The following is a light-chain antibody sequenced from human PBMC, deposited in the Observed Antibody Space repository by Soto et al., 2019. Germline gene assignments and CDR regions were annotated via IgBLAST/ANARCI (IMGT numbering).Light chain of an antibody. V-gene: IGLV2-14*01. Sequence: QSVLTQPASVSGSPGQSTTISCTGTSSDVGAYNYDSWYQQYPGEAPKVIIYDVSHRPAGVSNRFSGSKSGNTASLTISGLQTQDEADYYCGSYTSATTYVFGTGTRSPS. CDR2: DVS. CDR3: GSYTSATTYV. CDR1: SSDVGAYNY. J-gene: IGLJ1*01.